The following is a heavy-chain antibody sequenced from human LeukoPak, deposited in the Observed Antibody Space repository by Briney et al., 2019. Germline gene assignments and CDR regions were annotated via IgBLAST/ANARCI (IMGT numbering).Heavy chain of an antibody. V-gene: IGHV4-59*01. Sequence: SETLSLTCTVSGGSISSYYWSWIRQPPGKGLEWIGYIYYSGSTNYNPSLKSRVTISVDTSKNQFSLKLSSVTAADTAVYCCARGQWELLDYWGQGTLVTVSS. CDR3: ARGQWELLDY. CDR1: GGSISSYY. D-gene: IGHD1-26*01. CDR2: IYYSGST. J-gene: IGHJ4*02.